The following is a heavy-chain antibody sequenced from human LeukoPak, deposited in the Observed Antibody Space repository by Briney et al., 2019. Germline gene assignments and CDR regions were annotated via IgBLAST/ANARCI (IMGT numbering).Heavy chain of an antibody. CDR1: GVAFSGYS. V-gene: IGHV3-21*04. J-gene: IGHJ6*02. CDR3: ARDGKRVTTQFYYYGIDL. Sequence: PGGSLRLSCAASGVAFSGYSMNWVRQAPGKGLEWVSAITATSLHIYYADSVKGRFTISRDNAKKSVYLQMNSLRVEDAALYHCARDGKRVTTQFYYYGIDLWGQGTTVTVSS. D-gene: IGHD3-3*01. CDR2: ITATSLHI.